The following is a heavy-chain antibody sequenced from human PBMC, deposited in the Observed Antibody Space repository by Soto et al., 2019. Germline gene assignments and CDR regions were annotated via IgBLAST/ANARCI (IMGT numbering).Heavy chain of an antibody. CDR3: PRNGPYSSSPSQYSGMDV. Sequence: QVQLVQSGAEVKEPGSSVRVSCKASGGTFDNFIMNWVRQTPGQGLEWMGGIVPMLGTPTYAEKFKGRVTISATGSTSTSFMAVTSTRSEDTAIVYCPRNGPYSSSPSQYSGMDVWGQGTTVTVSS. J-gene: IGHJ6*01. CDR1: GGTFDNFI. CDR2: IVPMLGTP. D-gene: IGHD1-26*01. V-gene: IGHV1-69*01.